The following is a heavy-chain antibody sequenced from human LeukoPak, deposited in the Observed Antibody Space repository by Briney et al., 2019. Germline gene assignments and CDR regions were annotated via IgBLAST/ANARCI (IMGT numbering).Heavy chain of an antibody. CDR3: ASVAYYGSGSYYRYFDY. CDR2: IYYSGST. Sequence: SGTLSLTCTVSGGSISSYYWSWIRQPPGKGLEWIGYIYYSGSTNYNPSLKSRVTISVDTSKNQFSLNLTSVIAADTAVYYCASVAYYGSGSYYRYFDYWGQGALVTVSS. CDR1: GGSISSYY. J-gene: IGHJ4*02. D-gene: IGHD3-10*01. V-gene: IGHV4-59*03.